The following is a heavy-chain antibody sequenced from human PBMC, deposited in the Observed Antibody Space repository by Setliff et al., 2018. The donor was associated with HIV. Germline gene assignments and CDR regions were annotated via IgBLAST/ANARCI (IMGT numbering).Heavy chain of an antibody. V-gene: IGHV4-30-4*08. CDR1: GGSISSGDYY. CDR3: ARVGLAAAGTPFDY. CDR2: ISHSGST. J-gene: IGHJ4*02. Sequence: SETLSLTCTVSGGSISSGDYYWSWIRQPPGKGLEWIGYISHSGSTFYNPSLKSRVTISGHTSKIQFSLILISVIAADTAVYYCARVGLAAAGTPFDYWGQGTLVTVSS. D-gene: IGHD6-13*01.